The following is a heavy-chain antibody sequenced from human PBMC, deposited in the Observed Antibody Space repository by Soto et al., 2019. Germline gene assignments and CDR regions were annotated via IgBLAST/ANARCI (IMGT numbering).Heavy chain of an antibody. D-gene: IGHD5-18*01. Sequence: SVKVSCKASGFTFTSSAVQWVRQARGQRLEWIGWIVVGSGNTNYAQKFQERVTITRDMSTSTAYMELSSLRSEDTAVYYCAADPPPDTAMVTGYYYYYGMDVWGQGTTVTVCS. V-gene: IGHV1-58*01. CDR3: AADPPPDTAMVTGYYYYYGMDV. CDR2: IVVGSGNT. J-gene: IGHJ6*02. CDR1: GFTFTSSA.